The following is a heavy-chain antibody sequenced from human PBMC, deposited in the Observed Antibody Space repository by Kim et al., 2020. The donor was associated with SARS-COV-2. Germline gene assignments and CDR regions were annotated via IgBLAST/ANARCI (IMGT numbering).Heavy chain of an antibody. V-gene: IGHV4-39*01. Sequence: SETLSLTCTVSGGSISSSSYYWGWIRRPPGKGLEWIGSIYDSGSTYYNPSLKSRVTITVDTSKNQFSLKLSSVTAADTAVYYCARRKLVGTVYWGQGTLVTVSS. J-gene: IGHJ4*02. D-gene: IGHD6-13*01. CDR2: IYDSGST. CDR3: ARRKLVGTVY. CDR1: GGSISSSSYY.